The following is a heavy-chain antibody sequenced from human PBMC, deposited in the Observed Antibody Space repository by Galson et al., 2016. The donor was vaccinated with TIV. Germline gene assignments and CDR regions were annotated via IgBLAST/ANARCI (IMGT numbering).Heavy chain of an antibody. CDR3: ASLGDSSGSHLIDSFDI. CDR1: GYRFTTNW. CDR2: IFPGGSET. D-gene: IGHD3-22*01. V-gene: IGHV5-51*03. J-gene: IGHJ3*02. Sequence: QSGAEVKKPGESLKISCKTSGYRFTTNWIAWVRQVPGKGLEWMGIIFPGGSETRYSPSFQGQVTISVDKSFSTAYLQWTYLKTSDSAMYYCASLGDSSGSHLIDSFDIWGQGTLITVSS.